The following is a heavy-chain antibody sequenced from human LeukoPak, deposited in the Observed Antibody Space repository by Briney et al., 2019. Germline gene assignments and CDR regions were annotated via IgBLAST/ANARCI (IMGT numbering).Heavy chain of an antibody. J-gene: IGHJ4*02. V-gene: IGHV1-8*02. CDR2: MNPNSGNT. CDR3: AREIAVAGAPDY. CDR1: GYTFTAYY. Sequence: GASVKVSCKASGYTFTAYYMHWVRQAPGQGLEWMGWMNPNSGNTGYAQKFQGRVTMTRNTSISTAYMELSSLRSEDTAVYYCAREIAVAGAPDYWGQGTLVTVSS. D-gene: IGHD6-19*01.